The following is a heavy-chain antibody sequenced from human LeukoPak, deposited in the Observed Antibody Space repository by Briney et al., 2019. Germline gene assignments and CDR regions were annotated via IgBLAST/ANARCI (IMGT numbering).Heavy chain of an antibody. CDR1: GYTFTGYY. Sequence: ASVKVSCKTSGYTFTGYYMHWVRQAPGQGLEWMGWINPNSGGTNYAQKFQGRVTMTRDTSISTAYMELSRLRSDDTAVYYCARDDIVVVVAAGGFDYWGQGTLVTVSS. CDR3: ARDDIVVVVAAGGFDY. V-gene: IGHV1-2*02. J-gene: IGHJ4*02. CDR2: INPNSGGT. D-gene: IGHD2-15*01.